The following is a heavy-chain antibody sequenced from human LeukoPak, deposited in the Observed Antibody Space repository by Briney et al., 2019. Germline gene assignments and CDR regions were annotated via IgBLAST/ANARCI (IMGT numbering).Heavy chain of an antibody. J-gene: IGHJ3*02. D-gene: IGHD1-26*01. CDR2: IYYSGST. CDR3: ARKRITVGASGAFDI. Sequence: PSETLSLTCNVSGGSISSYYWSWIRQPPGKGLEWIGYIYYSGSTNYNPSLKSRVTISVDTSKNQFSLKLSSVTAADTAVYYCARKRITVGASGAFDIWGQGTMVTVSS. CDR1: GGSISSYY. V-gene: IGHV4-59*01.